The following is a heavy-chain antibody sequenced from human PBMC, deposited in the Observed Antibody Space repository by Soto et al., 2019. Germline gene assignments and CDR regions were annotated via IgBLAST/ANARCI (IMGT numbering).Heavy chain of an antibody. D-gene: IGHD2-8*01. J-gene: IGHJ4*02. CDR3: TAGKLYPSLDFDY. CDR2: IRSKAYGGTT. V-gene: IGHV3-49*04. Sequence: GGSLRLSCTASGFTFNDYTLSWVRQAPGKGLEWVGFIRSKAYGGTTEYAASVKGRFTISRDDSKSIAYLQMNSLKTEDTAVYYCTAGKLYPSLDFDYWGQGALVTVSS. CDR1: GFTFNDYT.